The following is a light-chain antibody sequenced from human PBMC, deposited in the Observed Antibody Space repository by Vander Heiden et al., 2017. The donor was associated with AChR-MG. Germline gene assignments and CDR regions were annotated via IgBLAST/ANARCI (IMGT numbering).Light chain of an antibody. CDR3: AAWDDSLNGFYV. J-gene: IGLJ1*01. CDR1: SSNIGGNA. V-gene: IGLV1-44*01. Sequence: QSVPTQPPSASGTPGQRITIFCSGSSSNIGGNAVNWYQQLPGTAPKLLIYSNNQRPSGVPDRFSGSKSGTSASLAISGLQSEDEADYYCAAWDDSLNGFYVFGTGTKVTVL. CDR2: SNN.